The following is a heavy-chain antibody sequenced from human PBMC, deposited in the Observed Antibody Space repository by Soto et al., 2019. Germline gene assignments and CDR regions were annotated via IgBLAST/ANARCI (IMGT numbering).Heavy chain of an antibody. Sequence: QVQLVQSGAEVKKPGASVMVSCEASGDTFTNYEINWVRQATGQGLEWLGWVSLNTGNTGYAQRFQGRVSMTANPSISTAYMELSSLKSEDTSVYYGATVPRGSRYFYYLDVWGKGTTVIVSS. CDR2: VSLNTGNT. V-gene: IGHV1-8*01. CDR1: GDTFTNYE. D-gene: IGHD3-16*01. CDR3: ATVPRGSRYFYYLDV. J-gene: IGHJ6*03.